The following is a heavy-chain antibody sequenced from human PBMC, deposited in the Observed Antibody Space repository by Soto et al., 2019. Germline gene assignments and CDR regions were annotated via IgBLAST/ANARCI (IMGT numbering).Heavy chain of an antibody. Sequence: QVQLQESGPGLVKPSETLSLTCTVSGGSISSYYWSWIRQPPGKGLEWIGYIYYSGSTNYNPSLKSRVTISVDTSKDQFSLKLSSVTAADTAVYYCARQSSSSWYPLDVWGQGTTVTVSS. D-gene: IGHD6-13*01. V-gene: IGHV4-59*08. CDR1: GGSISSYY. CDR3: ARQSSSSWYPLDV. J-gene: IGHJ6*02. CDR2: IYYSGST.